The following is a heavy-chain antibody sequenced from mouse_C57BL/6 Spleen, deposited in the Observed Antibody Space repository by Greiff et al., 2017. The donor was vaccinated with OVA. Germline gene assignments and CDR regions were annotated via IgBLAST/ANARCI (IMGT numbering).Heavy chain of an antibody. CDR2: ISDGGSYT. D-gene: IGHD4-1*01. V-gene: IGHV5-4*01. Sequence: EVKLMESGGGLVKPGGSLKLSCAASGFTFSSYAMSWVRQTPEKRLEWVATISDGGSYTYYPDNVKGRFTISRDNANNNLYLQMSHLKSEDTAMYYCAREGLTGTFAYWGKGTLVTVAA. CDR1: GFTFSSYA. CDR3: AREGLTGTFAY. J-gene: IGHJ3*01.